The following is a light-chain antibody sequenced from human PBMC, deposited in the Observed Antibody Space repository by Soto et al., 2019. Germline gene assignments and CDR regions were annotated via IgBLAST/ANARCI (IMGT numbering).Light chain of an antibody. CDR3: SSYTTSTSFIL. V-gene: IGLV2-14*01. J-gene: IGLJ2*01. Sequence: QSALTQPASVSGSPGQSITISCTGTSSDIGNYDFVSWYQQVPGTAPKAMIYEVSSRPSGVSNRFSGSKSGNTASLPISGLQAEDEAYYYCSSYTTSTSFILFGGGTKSPS. CDR1: SSDIGNYDF. CDR2: EVS.